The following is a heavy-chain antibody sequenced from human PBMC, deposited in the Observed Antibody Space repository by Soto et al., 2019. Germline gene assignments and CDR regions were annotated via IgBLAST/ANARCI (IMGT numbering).Heavy chain of an antibody. D-gene: IGHD3-10*01. J-gene: IGHJ6*04. CDR3: ARASWVGELVGV. CDR1: GFTFSPYW. V-gene: IGHV3-74*01. CDR2: ISGEGPIT. Sequence: GGSLRLSCAASGFTFSPYWMHWVRQAPGKGLVWVSHISGEGPITRYADSVKGRFTISRDNAKNTLYLQMNSLRADDTAVYYCARASWVGELVGVWGKGTTVTVSS.